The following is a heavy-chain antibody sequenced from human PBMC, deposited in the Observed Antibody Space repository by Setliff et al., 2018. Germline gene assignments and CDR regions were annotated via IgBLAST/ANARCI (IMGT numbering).Heavy chain of an antibody. CDR2: ISPDNKKI. Sequence: PGGSLRLSCEASGFSFSDSFMSWIRQAPGRGLEWIAYISPDNKKIYHADSVKGRFAISRDNARNSLYLQMNSLRVEDTAVYYCARDGYPGTSWGQGTLVTVSS. CDR3: ARDGYPGTS. V-gene: IGHV3-11*01. CDR1: GFSFSDSF. J-gene: IGHJ5*02. D-gene: IGHD2-2*03.